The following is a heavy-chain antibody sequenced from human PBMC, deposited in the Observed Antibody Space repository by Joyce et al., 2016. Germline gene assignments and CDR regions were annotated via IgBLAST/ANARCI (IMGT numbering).Heavy chain of an antibody. J-gene: IGHJ3*02. CDR3: ARGRNDYDSSGYYLGDAFDI. V-gene: IGHV4-39*07. D-gene: IGHD3-22*01. CDR1: GGSISSSSYY. CDR2: SYYSGGT. Sequence: QLRLQESGPGLVKPSETLSLTCTVSGGSISSSSYYWGWIRQPPGKGLEWIGSSYYSGGTYNNPSLKSRVTRSVDTSKNQFSMKLSSVTAADTAVYYCARGRNDYDSSGYYLGDAFDIWGQGTMVTVSS.